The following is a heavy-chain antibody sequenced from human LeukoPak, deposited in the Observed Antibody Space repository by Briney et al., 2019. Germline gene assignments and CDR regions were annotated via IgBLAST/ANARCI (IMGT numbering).Heavy chain of an antibody. V-gene: IGHV3-23*01. D-gene: IGHD6-19*01. CDR2: ISGSGGST. J-gene: IGHJ4*02. CDR1: GFTFSSYA. Sequence: GGSLRLSCAASGFTFSSYAMSWVRQAPGKGLEWVSAISGSGGSTYYADSVKGRFTISRDNSKNTLYLQMNSLRAEDTAVYYCAKLSGSSGWQMVDYWGQGTLVTVSS. CDR3: AKLSGSSGWQMVDY.